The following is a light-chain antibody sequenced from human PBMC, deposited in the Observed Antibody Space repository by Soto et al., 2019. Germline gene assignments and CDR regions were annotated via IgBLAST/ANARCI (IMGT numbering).Light chain of an antibody. Sequence: QSALTQPPSVSGSPGQSVAISCTGTSSDVGGSNGVSWYQQPPGTAPKLIIYDVSNRPSGVPDRFSGSKSGNTASLIISGLQAEDEGDYYCSSYTSSRTYVFGTGTKVTV. V-gene: IGLV2-18*02. J-gene: IGLJ1*01. CDR2: DVS. CDR1: SSDVGGSNG. CDR3: SSYTSSRTYV.